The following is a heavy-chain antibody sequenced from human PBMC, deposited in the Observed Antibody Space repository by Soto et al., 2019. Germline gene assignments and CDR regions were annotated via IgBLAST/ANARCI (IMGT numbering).Heavy chain of an antibody. CDR3: ARDTPLGVRGFDY. J-gene: IGHJ4*02. Sequence: PSETLSLTCTVSGGSISSGDYYWSWIRQPPGKGLEWIGYIYYSGSTYYNPSLKSRVTITVDTSKNQFSLKLSSVTAADTAVYYCARDTPLGVRGFDYWGQGTLVTVSS. CDR2: IYYSGST. CDR1: GGSISSGDYY. D-gene: IGHD3-10*01. V-gene: IGHV4-30-4*01.